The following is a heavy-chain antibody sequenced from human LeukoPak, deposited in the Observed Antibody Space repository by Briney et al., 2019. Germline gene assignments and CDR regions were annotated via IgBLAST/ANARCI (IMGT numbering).Heavy chain of an antibody. CDR3: ARERYCSSTSCYNEIDY. CDR1: GYTFTGYY. V-gene: IGHV1-2*02. D-gene: IGHD2-2*02. CDR2: INPNSGGT. J-gene: IGHJ4*02. Sequence: GASVKVSCKASGYTFTGYYMHWVRQAPGQGLGWMGWINPNSGGTNYAQKFQGRVTMTRDTSISTAYMELSRLRSDDTAVYYCARERYCSSTSCYNEIDYWGQGTLVTVSS.